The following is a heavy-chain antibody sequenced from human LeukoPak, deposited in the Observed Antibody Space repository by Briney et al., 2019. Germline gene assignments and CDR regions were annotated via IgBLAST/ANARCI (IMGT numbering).Heavy chain of an antibody. V-gene: IGHV3-33*06. CDR1: GFTFSSYG. J-gene: IGHJ4*02. CDR2: IWYDGSNK. D-gene: IGHD6-6*01. CDR3: AKDSSSSSSYFDY. Sequence: GGSLRLSCAASGFTFSSYGMLWVRQAPGKGLEWVAVIWYDGSNKYYADSVKGRFTISRDNSKNTLYLQMNSLRAEDTAVYYCAKDSSSSSSYFDYWGQGTLVTVSS.